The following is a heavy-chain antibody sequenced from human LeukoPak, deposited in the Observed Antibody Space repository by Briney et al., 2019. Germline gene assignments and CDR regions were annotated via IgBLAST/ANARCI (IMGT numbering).Heavy chain of an antibody. CDR3: ARDLRCSRTSCPINWFDP. V-gene: IGHV1-46*01. CDR1: GYTFTSYY. D-gene: IGHD2-2*01. CDR2: INPSGGST. Sequence: ASVKVSCKASGYTFTSYYMHWVRQAPGQGLEWMGIINPSGGSTIYAQKFQGRATMTRDMSTSTVYMELTSLRSEDTAVYYCARDLRCSRTSCPINWFDPWGQGTLVTVSS. J-gene: IGHJ5*02.